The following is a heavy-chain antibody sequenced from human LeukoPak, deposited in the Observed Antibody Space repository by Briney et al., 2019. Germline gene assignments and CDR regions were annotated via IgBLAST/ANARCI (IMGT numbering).Heavy chain of an antibody. CDR1: GGSISSSSYY. Sequence: SETLSLACTVSGGSISSSSYYWGWIRQPPGKGLEWIGSIYYSGSTYYNPSLKSRVTISVDTSKNQFSLKLSSVTAADTAAYYCARDCDRKNAFDIWGQGTMVTASS. CDR2: IYYSGST. D-gene: IGHD2-21*01. J-gene: IGHJ3*02. CDR3: ARDCDRKNAFDI. V-gene: IGHV4-39*07.